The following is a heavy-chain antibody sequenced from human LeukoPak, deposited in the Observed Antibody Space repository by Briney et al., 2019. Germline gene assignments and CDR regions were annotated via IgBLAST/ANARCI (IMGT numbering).Heavy chain of an antibody. CDR2: IIPILGIA. J-gene: IGHJ5*02. Sequence: ASVKVSCKASGGTFSSYAISWVRQAPGQGLEWMGRIIPILGIANYAQKFQGRVTITADKSTSTAYMELRSLRSDDTAVYYCARTYSGYGAKNWFDPWGQGTLVSVSS. D-gene: IGHD5-12*01. CDR1: GGTFSSYA. V-gene: IGHV1-69*04. CDR3: ARTYSGYGAKNWFDP.